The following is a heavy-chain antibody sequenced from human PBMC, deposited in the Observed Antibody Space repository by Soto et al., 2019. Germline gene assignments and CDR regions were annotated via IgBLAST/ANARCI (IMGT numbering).Heavy chain of an antibody. J-gene: IGHJ6*02. V-gene: IGHV4-39*01. D-gene: IGHD5-18*01. Sequence: SDILNLTDSVCGSAISIRRYQWGCIRQPPGKGLELIGSIYYSGSTYYNPSLKSRVTIYVDTSQNQFYLKMRSVTSAEKAVYYCACIFCGGYGYGVYYYGMDVWGQGTTVX. CDR1: GSAISIRRYQ. CDR3: ACIFCGGYGYGVYYYGMDV. CDR2: IYYSGST.